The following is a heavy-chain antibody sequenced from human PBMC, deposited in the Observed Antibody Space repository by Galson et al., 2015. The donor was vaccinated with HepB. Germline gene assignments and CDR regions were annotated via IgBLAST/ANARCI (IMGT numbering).Heavy chain of an antibody. D-gene: IGHD3-22*01. CDR1: GFTFSSYA. V-gene: IGHV3-30-3*01. J-gene: IGHJ4*02. CDR2: ISYDGSNK. Sequence: SLRLSCAASGFTFSSYAMHWVRQAPGKGLEWVAVISYDGSNKYYADSVKGRFTISRDNSKNTLYLQMNSLRAEDTAVYYCAREGTTTYYYDSSGYWFDYWGQGTLVTVSS. CDR3: AREGTTTYYYDSSGYWFDY.